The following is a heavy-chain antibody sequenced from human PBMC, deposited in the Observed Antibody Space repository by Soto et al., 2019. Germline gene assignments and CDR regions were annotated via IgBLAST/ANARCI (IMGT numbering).Heavy chain of an antibody. D-gene: IGHD6-6*01. J-gene: IGHJ6*02. CDR2: ISFNIGYI. CDR3: AKDEIDVVPGYGTEA. Sequence: SLRLSCAASGFPFGDYAMHRVRQGPGKGLEWVSGISFNIGYIYYADSVKGRFTISRDNAKNPLYLQMNSLRPEDTALYYCAKDEIDVVPGYGTEAWGHGTPVIVSS. CDR1: GFPFGDYA. V-gene: IGHV3-9*01.